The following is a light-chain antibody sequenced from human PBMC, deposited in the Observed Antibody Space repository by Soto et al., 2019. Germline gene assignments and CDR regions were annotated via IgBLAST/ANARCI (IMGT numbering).Light chain of an antibody. CDR1: GPYVEVNA. V-gene: IGLV1-44*01. Sequence: QSALTRPPSASGTPGQRVPISCSASGPYVEVNAINWYQQVPGTAPRLLIYNDLQRPSGVPDRFSGSKSGTSASLAITGLQAEDEADYYCQSYDTSLGGSVFGRGTKVTVL. J-gene: IGLJ2*01. CDR3: QSYDTSLGGSV. CDR2: NDL.